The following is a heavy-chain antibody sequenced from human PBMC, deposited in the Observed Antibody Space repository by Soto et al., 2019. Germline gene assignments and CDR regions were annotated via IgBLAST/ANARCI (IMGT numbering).Heavy chain of an antibody. CDR2: IKSNNGGT. V-gene: IGHV1-2*02. D-gene: IGHD6-19*01. CDR1: GYTFTGSY. CDR3: ARGSRGWSNSYYFYAMDV. J-gene: IGHJ6*02. Sequence: QVHLVQSGGEVKKPGASVKVSCKASGYTFTGSYLHWVRQSPGQGLEWMGWIKSNNGGTKYTQKFQGRVTMTRDTSISTAYLELSRLTSDDTAVYYCARGSRGWSNSYYFYAMDVWGQGTTVTLSS.